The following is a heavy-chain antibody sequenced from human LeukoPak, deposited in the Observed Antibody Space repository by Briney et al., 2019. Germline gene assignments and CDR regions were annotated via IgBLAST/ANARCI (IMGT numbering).Heavy chain of an antibody. V-gene: IGHV1-2*07. CDR2: INPNSDGI. Sequence: ASVKVSCKASGYTFTDHYMHWVRQAPGQGLEWMGWINPNSDGINNYAHKFQGRVTMTRDTSISTAYMELSRLRSDDTAVYYCARERTPGSGYGVDYWGQGTVVTVSS. CDR3: ARERTPGSGYGVDY. J-gene: IGHJ4*02. CDR1: GYTFTDHY. D-gene: IGHD6-25*01.